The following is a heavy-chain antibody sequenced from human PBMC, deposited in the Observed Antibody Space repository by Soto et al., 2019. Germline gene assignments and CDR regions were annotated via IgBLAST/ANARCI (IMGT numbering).Heavy chain of an antibody. CDR2: IHSSGSA. D-gene: IGHD6-19*01. Sequence: QLQLQESGPGLVKPSETLSLTCTVSGGSISSSSITYYWGWIRQPPGKWPEWIGGIHSSGSAYYNLSLKSGVTVSIDVSKNEFSLKLSSVTAADTAVYYCARRPRAVAGMDNWFDPWGQGILVTVSS. CDR3: ARRPRAVAGMDNWFDP. CDR1: GGSISSSSITYY. V-gene: IGHV4-39*01. J-gene: IGHJ5*02.